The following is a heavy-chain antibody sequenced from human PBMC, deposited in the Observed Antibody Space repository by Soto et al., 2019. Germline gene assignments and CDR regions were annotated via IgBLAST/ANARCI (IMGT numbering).Heavy chain of an antibody. D-gene: IGHD2-15*01. CDR3: AKGRDCGGGSCQMVDY. CDR1: GFTFSSDA. J-gene: IGHJ4*02. V-gene: IGHV3-30-3*01. CDR2: ISYDGSNK. Sequence: GGSLRLSCAASGFTFSSDALHWVRQAPGKGLEWVAVISYDGSNKYYADSVKGRFTISRDNSKNTLYLQMNSLRAEDTAVYYCAKGRDCGGGSCQMVDYWGQGTLVTVYS.